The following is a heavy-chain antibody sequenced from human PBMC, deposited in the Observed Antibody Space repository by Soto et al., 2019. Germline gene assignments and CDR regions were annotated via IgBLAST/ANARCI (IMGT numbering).Heavy chain of an antibody. Sequence: GESLKISCKGSGYSFTSYWISWVRQMPGKGLEWMGRIDPSDSYTNYSPSFQDHVTISADKSISTAYLQWSSLKASDTAMYYCAITAVAGPGYFDYWGQGTLVTVSS. J-gene: IGHJ4*02. D-gene: IGHD6-19*01. CDR3: AITAVAGPGYFDY. V-gene: IGHV5-10-1*01. CDR1: GYSFTSYW. CDR2: IDPSDSYT.